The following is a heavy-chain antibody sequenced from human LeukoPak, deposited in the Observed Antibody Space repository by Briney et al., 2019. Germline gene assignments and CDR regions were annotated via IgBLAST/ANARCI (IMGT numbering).Heavy chain of an antibody. CDR2: IYYSGST. J-gene: IGHJ3*02. V-gene: IGHV4-39*01. CDR1: DGSISSSSYY. CDR3: VRHVARAFDI. Sequence: PSETLSLTCTVSDGSISSSSYYWGWIRQPPGKGLEWIGSIYYSGSTYYNPSLKSRVTISVDTSKNQFSLKLSSVTAADTAVYYCVRHVARAFDIWGQGTKVTVSS.